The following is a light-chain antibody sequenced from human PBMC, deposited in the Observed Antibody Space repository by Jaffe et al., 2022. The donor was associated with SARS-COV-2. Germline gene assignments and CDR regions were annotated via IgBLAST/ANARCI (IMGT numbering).Light chain of an antibody. CDR3: QQCNSYPWT. CDR2: KAS. Sequence: DIQMTQSPSTLSASIGDRVTITCRASQSVSNWLAWYQQKPGQPPKLLIYKASSLESGVPSRFSGSGFGTEFTLTISSLQLGDFAIYYCQQCNSYPWTFGQGTKVEIK. J-gene: IGKJ1*01. V-gene: IGKV1-5*03. CDR1: QSVSNW.